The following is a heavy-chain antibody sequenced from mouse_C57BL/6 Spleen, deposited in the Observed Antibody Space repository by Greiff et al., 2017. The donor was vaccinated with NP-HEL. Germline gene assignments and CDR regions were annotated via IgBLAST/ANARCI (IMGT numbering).Heavy chain of an antibody. J-gene: IGHJ2*01. V-gene: IGHV1-82*01. CDR1: GYAFSSSW. CDR2: IYPGDGDT. CDR3: ATLYDYDEGGYYFDY. D-gene: IGHD2-4*01. Sequence: VQLQQSGPELVKPGASVKISCKASGYAFSSSWMNWVKQRPGKGLEWIGRIYPGDGDTNYNGKFKGKATLTADKSSSTAYMQLSSLTSEDSAVYCCATLYDYDEGGYYFDYWGQGTTLTVSS.